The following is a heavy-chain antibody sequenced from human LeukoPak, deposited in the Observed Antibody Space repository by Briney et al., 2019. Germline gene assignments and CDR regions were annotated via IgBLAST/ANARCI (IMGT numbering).Heavy chain of an antibody. CDR2: VNPQGST. J-gene: IGHJ4*02. CDR1: GGSISNTNW. Sequence: SGTLSLTCGVSGGSISNTNWWTWVRQPPGKGLEWIGEVNPQGSTNYNPSLKSRVAISVDKSENHISLKLTSVTAADTAVYYCARERHYYGSGSYYYFDYWGQGTLVTVSS. D-gene: IGHD3-10*01. V-gene: IGHV4-4*02. CDR3: ARERHYYGSGSYYYFDY.